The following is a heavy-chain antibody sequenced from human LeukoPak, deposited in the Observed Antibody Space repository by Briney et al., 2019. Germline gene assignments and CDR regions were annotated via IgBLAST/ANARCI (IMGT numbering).Heavy chain of an antibody. CDR2: VNPDGSSV. J-gene: IGHJ4*02. CDR3: ARGGSYGDY. D-gene: IGHD3-16*01. CDR1: GFPFTRYW. V-gene: IGHV3-74*01. Sequence: GALLLSFCASGFPFTRYWMHWGRPGPGKGLVWVSRVNPDGSSVTYGDSVKGRFTSSRDNAKNTLYLQMHSLRAEDMAVYYCARGGSYGDYWGQGILVTVSS.